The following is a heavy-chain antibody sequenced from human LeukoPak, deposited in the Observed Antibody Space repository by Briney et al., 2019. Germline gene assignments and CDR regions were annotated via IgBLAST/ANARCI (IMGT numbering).Heavy chain of an antibody. J-gene: IGHJ4*02. CDR2: TSNNGAST. CDR3: ATGSSYYYDSSGYYWAY. CDR1: GFTFSSYG. D-gene: IGHD3-22*01. V-gene: IGHV3-23*01. Sequence: GGSLRLSCAASGFTFSSYGMHWVRQAPGKGLEWVSGTSNNGASTFYADSVKGRFAIFRDPSQNTLYLQMNSLGAEDTAVYYCATGSSYYYDSSGYYWAYWGQGTLVTVSS.